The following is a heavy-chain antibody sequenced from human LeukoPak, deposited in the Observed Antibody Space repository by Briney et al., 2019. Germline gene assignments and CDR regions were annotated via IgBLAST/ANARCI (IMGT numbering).Heavy chain of an antibody. V-gene: IGHV3-33*01. Sequence: PGRSLRLSCAASGFTLSHYGMHWVRQAPGKGLEWVAVIWFDGGEIHYLDSVKGRFTISRDNSKNTLYLQMNSLRADDTAVYYCVRGSGGAGYNYWGDYWGQGTLVTVTP. CDR1: GFTLSHYG. D-gene: IGHD5-24*01. J-gene: IGHJ4*02. CDR2: IWFDGGEI. CDR3: VRGSGGAGYNYWGDY.